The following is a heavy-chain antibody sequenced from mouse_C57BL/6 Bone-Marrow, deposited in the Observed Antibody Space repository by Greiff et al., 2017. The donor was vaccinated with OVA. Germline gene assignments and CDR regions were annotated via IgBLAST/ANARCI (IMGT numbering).Heavy chain of an antibody. Sequence: QVQLQQPGAELVMPGASVKLSCKASGYTFTSYWMHWVKQRPGQGLEWIGEIDPSASYTNYNQKFKGKSTLTVDKSSSTAYMQLSSLTSEDSAVYYCARERSFYYGSSYWYFDVWGTGTTVTVSS. CDR2: IDPSASYT. CDR3: ARERSFYYGSSYWYFDV. V-gene: IGHV1-69*01. D-gene: IGHD1-1*01. J-gene: IGHJ1*03. CDR1: GYTFTSYW.